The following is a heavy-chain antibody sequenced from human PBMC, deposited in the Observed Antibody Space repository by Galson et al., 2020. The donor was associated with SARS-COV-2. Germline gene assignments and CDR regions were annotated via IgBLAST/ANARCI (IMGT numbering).Heavy chain of an antibody. Sequence: WGSLRLSCAASGFTFSSYAMSWVRQAPGKGLEWVSVITGSGGNTNYADSVKGRCTISRDNSKNTLYLQMNSLRDEDTAVYYCTKRIVGAFDYWGQGTLVTVSS. CDR3: TKRIVGAFDY. V-gene: IGHV3-23*01. CDR1: GFTFSSYA. D-gene: IGHD1-26*01. CDR2: ITGSGGNT. J-gene: IGHJ4*02.